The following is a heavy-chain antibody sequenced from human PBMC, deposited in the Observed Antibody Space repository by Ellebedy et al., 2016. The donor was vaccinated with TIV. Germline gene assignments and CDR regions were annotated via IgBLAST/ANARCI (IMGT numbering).Heavy chain of an antibody. D-gene: IGHD3-10*01. CDR3: ARARGVIAENFDF. J-gene: IGHJ4*02. Sequence: AASVQVSCKASGYTFTGYYMHWVRQAPGQGLEWMGIINPSGGSTTSAPKLQGRVTMTRDTSTSTVYMELSSLRSEDTAVFYCARARGVIAENFDFWGQGTLVTVSS. V-gene: IGHV1-46*04. CDR1: GYTFTGYY. CDR2: INPSGGST.